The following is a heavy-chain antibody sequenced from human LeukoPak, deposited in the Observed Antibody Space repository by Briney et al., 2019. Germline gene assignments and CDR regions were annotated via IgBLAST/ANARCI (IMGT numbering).Heavy chain of an antibody. CDR3: ARSNSAYGDYGRDDAFDI. CDR1: GFTFSSYG. J-gene: IGHJ3*02. D-gene: IGHD4-17*01. V-gene: IGHV3-30*03. Sequence: GRSLRLSCAASGFTFSSYGMHWVRQAPGKGLEWVAVISYDGSNKYYADSVKGRFTISRDNSKNTLYLQMNSLRAEDTAVYYCARSNSAYGDYGRDDAFDIWGQGTMVTVSS. CDR2: ISYDGSNK.